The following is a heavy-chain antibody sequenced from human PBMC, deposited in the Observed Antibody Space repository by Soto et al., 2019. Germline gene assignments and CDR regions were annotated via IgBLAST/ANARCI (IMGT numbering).Heavy chain of an antibody. Sequence: QVQLVQSGTEVKKPGASVKVSCKASGYTFRSYGISWVRQAPGQGPEWMGWISGYNGNTHYPQKFQGKVTMTTDTSTSTAYMELRSLRPDDTAVYYCAKADSNYAGRFSYYYMDVWGNGTLVTVSS. CDR1: GYTFRSYG. CDR3: AKADSNYAGRFSYYYMDV. J-gene: IGHJ6*03. CDR2: ISGYNGNT. V-gene: IGHV1-18*01. D-gene: IGHD4-4*01.